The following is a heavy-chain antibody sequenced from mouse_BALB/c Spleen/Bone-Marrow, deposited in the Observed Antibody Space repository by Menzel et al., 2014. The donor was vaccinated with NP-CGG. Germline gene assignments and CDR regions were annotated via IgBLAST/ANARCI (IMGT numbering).Heavy chain of an antibody. Sequence: VQLQQPGPELVKPGASVKISCKASGYSFTGYFMSWVMQSHGKSLEWIGRINPYNGDTFHNQKFKGKATLTVDKSSSTAHMELRSLASEDSAVYYCARGYYDSSSWFAYWGQGTLVTVSA. CDR3: ARGYYDSSSWFAY. CDR1: GYSFTGYF. V-gene: IGHV1-20*02. D-gene: IGHD1-1*01. J-gene: IGHJ3*01. CDR2: INPYNGDT.